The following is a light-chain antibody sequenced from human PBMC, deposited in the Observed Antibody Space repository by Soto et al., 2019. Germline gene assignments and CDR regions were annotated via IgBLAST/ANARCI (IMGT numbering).Light chain of an antibody. CDR2: GNS. CDR3: QSYDNSLSVYV. J-gene: IGLJ1*01. V-gene: IGLV1-40*01. CDR1: SSNIGAHYD. Sequence: QSVLTQAPSASGAPGQRVTISCTVSSSNIGAHYDVHWYQQLPGTAPKLLIYGNSNRPSGVPDRFSGSKSGTSASLAITGLQAEDEADYYCQSYDNSLSVYVFGTGTKVTVL.